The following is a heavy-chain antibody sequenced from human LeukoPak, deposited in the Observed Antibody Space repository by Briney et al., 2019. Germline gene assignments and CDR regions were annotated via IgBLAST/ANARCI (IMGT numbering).Heavy chain of an antibody. V-gene: IGHV3-11*01. D-gene: IGHD3-9*01. CDR2: ISSSGSSI. CDR3: AKDQEIRYFDWLLYFDY. J-gene: IGHJ4*02. CDR1: GFTFSDYY. Sequence: GGSLRLSCAASGFTFSDYYMSWIRQAPGKGLECLSYISSSGSSIYYADSVKGRFTISRDNAKNSLYLQMNSLRAEDTAVYYCAKDQEIRYFDWLLYFDYWGQGTLVTVSS.